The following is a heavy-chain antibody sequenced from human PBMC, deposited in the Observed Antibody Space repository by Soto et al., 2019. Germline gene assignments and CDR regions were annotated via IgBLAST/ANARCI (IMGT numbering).Heavy chain of an antibody. CDR1: GFTFSSFS. CDR2: ISYDGSNK. V-gene: IGHV3-30-3*01. CDR3: ARTTTVAGTPEFDY. D-gene: IGHD6-19*01. Sequence: GRSLRLSCAASGFTFSSFSLHWVRQAPGKGLEWLALISYDGSNKYNADSVKGRFTISRDNSNNTLYLQLNSLRPDDTAVYYCARTTTVAGTPEFDYWGQGALVTVSS. J-gene: IGHJ4*02.